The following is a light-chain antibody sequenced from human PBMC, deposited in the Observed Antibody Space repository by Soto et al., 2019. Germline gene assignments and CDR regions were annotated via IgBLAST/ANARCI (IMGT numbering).Light chain of an antibody. J-gene: IGKJ1*01. V-gene: IGKV3-15*01. CDR3: QQYNNWLWT. Sequence: EIVMTQSPATLSVSPGERATLSCRASQSVSRNVAWYQQKPGQAPRLLIHDASTRATGISVRCSGSGSGTEFTLTISSLQSEDFAVYYCQQYNNWLWTFGQGTKVEIK. CDR2: DAS. CDR1: QSVSRN.